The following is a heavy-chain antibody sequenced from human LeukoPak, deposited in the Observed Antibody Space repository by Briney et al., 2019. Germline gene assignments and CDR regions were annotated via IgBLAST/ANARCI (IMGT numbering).Heavy chain of an antibody. CDR1: GFSFSRFY. CDR3: TRAEGLGPGAHFDQ. Sequence: GGSLRLSCAASGFSFSRFYMSWLRQTPGKALEWISYIPTSGISVQYADSVRGRFTASRDDAMNSLHLQMDSLRVEDTAVYYCTRAEGLGPGAHFDQWGQGALVIVSS. V-gene: IGHV3-11*01. J-gene: IGHJ4*02. CDR2: IPTSGISV.